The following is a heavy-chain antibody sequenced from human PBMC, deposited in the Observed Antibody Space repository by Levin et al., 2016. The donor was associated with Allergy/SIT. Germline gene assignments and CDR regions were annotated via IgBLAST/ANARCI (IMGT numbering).Heavy chain of an antibody. CDR3: AYSGSFFDY. J-gene: IGHJ4*02. CDR2: IFYSGST. D-gene: IGHD5-12*01. CDR1: GGSISSSSYY. Sequence: SETLSLTCTVSGGSISSSSYYWGWIRQPPGKGLEWIGNIFYSGSTYYNPSLKSRVTISVDTSKNQFSLKLSSVTAADTAVYYCAYSGSFFDYWGQGTLVTVSS. V-gene: IGHV4-39*01.